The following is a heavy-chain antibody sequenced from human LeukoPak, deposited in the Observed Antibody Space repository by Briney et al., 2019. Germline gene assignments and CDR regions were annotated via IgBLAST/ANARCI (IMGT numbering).Heavy chain of an antibody. CDR3: ATEQSDFWSGYYYFDY. CDR1: GYTLTELS. J-gene: IGHJ4*02. Sequence: VASVKVSCKVSGYTLTELSMHWVRQAPGKGLEWMGGFDPEDGETIYAQKFQGRVTMTEDTSTDTAYMELSSLRSEDTAVCYCATEQSDFWSGYYYFDYWGQGTLVTVSS. D-gene: IGHD3-3*01. CDR2: FDPEDGET. V-gene: IGHV1-24*01.